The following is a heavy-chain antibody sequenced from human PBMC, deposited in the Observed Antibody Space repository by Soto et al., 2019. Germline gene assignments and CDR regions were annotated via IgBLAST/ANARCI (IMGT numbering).Heavy chain of an antibody. Sequence: SETLSLTCNVSGGTIISFNYYWTWIRQPPGKGLEWVGHISYRGTTFYNPSLKSRATVSMDTSKSQFSLKLASVTAADTAVFYCARLDAYNSFDYWGPGILVTVSS. CDR1: GGTIISFNYY. D-gene: IGHD2-2*01. CDR2: ISYRGTT. CDR3: ARLDAYNSFDY. J-gene: IGHJ4*02. V-gene: IGHV4-30-4*01.